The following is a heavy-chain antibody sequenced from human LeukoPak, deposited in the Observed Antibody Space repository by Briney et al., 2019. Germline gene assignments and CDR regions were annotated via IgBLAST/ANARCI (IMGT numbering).Heavy chain of an antibody. J-gene: IGHJ4*02. D-gene: IGHD2-15*01. CDR3: AREDGYCSGGNCYSYFDS. Sequence: GALRLSCAASGFTFSSYGMHWVSQAPGKGLEWVAYIKKTGSETYYVDSVKGRFTITRDNTRNSLFLQMYSLRAEDTAVYFCAREDGYCSGGNCYSYFDSWGQGTLVTVSS. CDR1: GFTFSSYG. V-gene: IGHV3-7*01. CDR2: IKKTGSET.